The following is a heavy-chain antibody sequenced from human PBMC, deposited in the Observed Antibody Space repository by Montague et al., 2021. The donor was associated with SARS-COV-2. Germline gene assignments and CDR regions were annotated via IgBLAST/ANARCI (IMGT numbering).Heavy chain of an antibody. Sequence: SETLSLTCTVSGGSISSYYWSWIRQPPGKGLEWIGYIDYSGNTNYNPSLKSRVTLSVNTSKYQFSLKMSSVTAADTAVYYCARGILTGYFCVSVGGHFDDWGQGTLVTVSS. J-gene: IGHJ4*02. D-gene: IGHD3-9*01. CDR2: IDYSGNT. CDR1: GGSISSYY. V-gene: IGHV4-59*01. CDR3: ARGILTGYFCVSVGGHFDD.